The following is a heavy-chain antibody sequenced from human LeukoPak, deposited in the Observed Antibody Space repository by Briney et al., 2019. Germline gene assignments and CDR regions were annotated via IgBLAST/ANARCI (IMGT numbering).Heavy chain of an antibody. CDR3: AHRQQYNGNWNEGYFDH. CDR2: ISSDDYK. CDR1: GFSLTARPVG. J-gene: IGHJ4*02. Sequence: SGPTLVNPTQTLTLTCTFSGFSLTARPVGVGWIRQPPGKAPEWLALISSDDYKRYSPSLKNRLTVTKYTSKNQVILTMTNMDPVATATYYCAHRQQYNGNWNEGYFDHWGQGALVTVSS. V-gene: IGHV2-5*02. D-gene: IGHD1-1*01.